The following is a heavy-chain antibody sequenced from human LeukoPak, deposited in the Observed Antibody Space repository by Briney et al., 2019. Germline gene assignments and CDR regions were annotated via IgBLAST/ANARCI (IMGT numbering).Heavy chain of an antibody. CDR3: AKDLLNSPVAVGYFQH. CDR1: GFTFSSYG. V-gene: IGHV3-30*02. CDR2: IRFDGSNK. Sequence: GGSLRLSCAASGFTFSSYGMHWVRQAPGKGLEWVAFIRFDGSNKDYADSVKGRFTISRDNSKNTVYLQMNSLRPEDTAMYYCAKDLLNSPVAVGYFQHWGQGTLVTVSS. D-gene: IGHD6-19*01. J-gene: IGHJ1*01.